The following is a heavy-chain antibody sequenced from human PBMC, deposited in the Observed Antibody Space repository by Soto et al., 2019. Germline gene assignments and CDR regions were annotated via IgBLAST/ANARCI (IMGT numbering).Heavy chain of an antibody. V-gene: IGHV3-15*01. J-gene: IGHJ4*02. CDR1: AFSFNTTW. D-gene: IGHD3-16*01. CDR3: TSGGGTFGGSNSGY. CDR2: IRSNPEGGST. Sequence: VHLMESGGGLVEPGGSLRLSCAASAFSFNTTWMTWVRQAPGKGLEWIGRIRSNPEGGSTDYAPPVRGRFTISRDVSKNTLYLQMGGLKIGDTAVYYVTSGGGTFGGSNSGYWGQGTLVTVSS.